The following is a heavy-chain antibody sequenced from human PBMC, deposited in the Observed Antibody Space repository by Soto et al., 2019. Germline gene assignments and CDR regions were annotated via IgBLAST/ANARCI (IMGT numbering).Heavy chain of an antibody. J-gene: IGHJ4*02. CDR3: GKDRWAGGNSAFYFDF. V-gene: IGHV3-23*01. Sequence: GSLILSCASSGFKFSNYAMSWVRHAPGRGLEWVSLIRGTSSGTCYADSVKGRLTISRDNAYNTRYVPVHRLTAEHTAVYYCGKDRWAGGNSAFYFDFWGQGAKVTGS. CDR1: GFKFSNYA. D-gene: IGHD2-21*02. CDR2: IRGTSSGT.